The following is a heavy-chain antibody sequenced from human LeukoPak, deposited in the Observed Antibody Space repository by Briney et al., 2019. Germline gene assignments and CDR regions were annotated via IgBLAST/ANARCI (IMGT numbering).Heavy chain of an antibody. CDR2: IGGRGGST. J-gene: IGHJ5*02. Sequence: GGSLRLSCAASGFRFSDFTMTWVRQAPGKGPEWVSAIGGRGGSTYYADSLGGRFTISRDNSKDMVYLQMNSLKVEDTATYYCGKEGGAWGQGTKVTVS. CDR3: GKEGGA. CDR1: GFRFSDFT. V-gene: IGHV3-23*01. D-gene: IGHD3-16*01.